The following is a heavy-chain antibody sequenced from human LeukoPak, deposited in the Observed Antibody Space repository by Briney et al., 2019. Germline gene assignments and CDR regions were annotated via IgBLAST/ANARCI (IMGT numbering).Heavy chain of an antibody. CDR1: GDSISSSSYY. CDR2: IYYSGST. Sequence: SETLSLTCTVSGDSISSSSYYWGWIRQPPGKGLEWIGSIYYSGSTYYNPSLKSRVTISVDTSKNQFSLKLSSVTAADTAVYYCARHVDLSQLERPLDYWGQGTLVTVSS. V-gene: IGHV4-39*01. CDR3: ARHVDLSQLERPLDY. J-gene: IGHJ4*02. D-gene: IGHD1-1*01.